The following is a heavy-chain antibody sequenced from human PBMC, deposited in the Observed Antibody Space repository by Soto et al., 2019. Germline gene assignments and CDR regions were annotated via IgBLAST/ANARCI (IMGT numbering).Heavy chain of an antibody. Sequence: QVQLVQSGAEVKKPGASVKVSCKASGYTFTSYDINWVRQATGQGLEWMGWMNPNSGNTGYAQKVQGRVTMTRNTSISTAYMELSSLRSEETAVYYCARVLHVARPSGTTVTPAYWGQGTLVTVSS. D-gene: IGHD4-17*01. V-gene: IGHV1-8*01. CDR2: MNPNSGNT. CDR3: ARVLHVARPSGTTVTPAY. J-gene: IGHJ4*02. CDR1: GYTFTSYD.